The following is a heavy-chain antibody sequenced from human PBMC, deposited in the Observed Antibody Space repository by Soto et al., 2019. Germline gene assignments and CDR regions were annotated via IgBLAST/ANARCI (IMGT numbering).Heavy chain of an antibody. J-gene: IGHJ6*02. V-gene: IGHV5-10-1*01. CDR2: IDPSDSYT. CDR3: ARHEGGYYYYGMDV. Sequence: GESLKISCKGSGYSFTSYWISWVRQMPGKGMEWMGRIDPSDSYTNYSPSFQGHVTISADKSISTAYLQWSSLKASDTAMYYCARHEGGYYYYGMDVWGQGTTVTVSS. D-gene: IGHD3-16*01. CDR1: GYSFTSYW.